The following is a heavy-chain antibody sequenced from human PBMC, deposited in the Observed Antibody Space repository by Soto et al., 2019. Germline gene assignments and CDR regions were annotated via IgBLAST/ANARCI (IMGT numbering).Heavy chain of an antibody. CDR3: ASSKPGHSSGYYTLGY. V-gene: IGHV3-21*01. CDR2: ISSSSSYI. Sequence: GGTLSLSCAASGFTFSSYSMNWCRQAPGRWLEWASSISSSSSYIYYADSVKGRFTMSRDNAKNSLYLQMNSLRAEDKAVYYCASSKPGHSSGYYTLGYWGQGTLVTV. J-gene: IGHJ4*02. D-gene: IGHD3-22*01. CDR1: GFTFSSYS.